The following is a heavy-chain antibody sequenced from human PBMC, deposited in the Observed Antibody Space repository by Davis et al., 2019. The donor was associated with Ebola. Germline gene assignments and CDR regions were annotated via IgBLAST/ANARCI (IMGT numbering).Heavy chain of an antibody. CDR1: GFPFSGSA. CDR2: IRSTANSYAT. J-gene: IGHJ4*02. D-gene: IGHD5-24*01. V-gene: IGHV3-73*01. CDR3: TTPSRDGYNR. Sequence: GESLKISCAASGFPFSGSAMHWVRPASGKGLEWVGRIRSTANSYATAYAASVKGRFTISRDDSKNTAYLQMNSLKTEDTAVYYCTTPSRDGYNRWGQGTLVTVSS.